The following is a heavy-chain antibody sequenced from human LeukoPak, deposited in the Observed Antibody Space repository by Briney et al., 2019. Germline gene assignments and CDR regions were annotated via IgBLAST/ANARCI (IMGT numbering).Heavy chain of an antibody. CDR2: IYGSGNT. J-gene: IGHJ4*02. V-gene: IGHV4-59*01. D-gene: IGHD6-19*01. CDR1: GGSISSYY. CDR3: ARGTGWLPDW. Sequence: SETLSLTCTASGGSISSYYWSWIRQPPGKGLEWIGHIYGSGNTNYNPSLKSRLTISVDTSKNDFSLQLTSVTAADTAVYYCARGTGWLPDWWGQGTLVTVSS.